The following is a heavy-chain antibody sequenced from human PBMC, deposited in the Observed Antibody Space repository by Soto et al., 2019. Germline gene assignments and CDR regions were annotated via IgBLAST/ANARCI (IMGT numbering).Heavy chain of an antibody. CDR2: IIPIFGTA. J-gene: IGHJ6*02. V-gene: IGHV1-69*13. D-gene: IGHD3-10*01. CDR1: GGTFSSYA. CDR3: ARGGVRGVITDGYYYYGMDV. Sequence: SVKVSCKASGGTFSSYAISWVRQAPGQGLEWMGGIIPIFGTANYAQKFQGRVTITADESTSTAYMELSSLRSEDTAVYYCARGGVRGVITDGYYYYGMDVWGQGTTVTVSS.